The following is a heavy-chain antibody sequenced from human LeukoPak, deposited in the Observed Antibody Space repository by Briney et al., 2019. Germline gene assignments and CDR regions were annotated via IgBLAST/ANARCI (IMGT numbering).Heavy chain of an antibody. J-gene: IGHJ5*02. CDR3: AREGQWLPDWFDP. CDR2: IHYSGST. CDR1: GGSISGYY. D-gene: IGHD6-19*01. V-gene: IGHV4-59*01. Sequence: SETLSLTCTVSGGSISGYYWSWIRQPPRQGLERIGYIHYSGSTNYNPSLKSRVTISLDMSKNQFSLKLNSVTAADTAVYYCAREGQWLPDWFDPWGQGTLVTVSS.